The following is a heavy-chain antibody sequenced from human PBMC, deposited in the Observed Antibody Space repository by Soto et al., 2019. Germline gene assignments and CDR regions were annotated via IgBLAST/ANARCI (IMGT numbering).Heavy chain of an antibody. CDR1: GGSISSYY. V-gene: IGHV4-59*01. Sequence: QVQLQKSGPGLLKPSETLSLKCTVSGGSISSYYWNWVRQPPGKGLEWIGSIYYSWTSDYNPSLKSRLTMSVDPSKKQFSLKLTSVTTADTDVYYCARDDFPPYSSSSRGFGYWGQGALVTVSS. CDR2: IYYSWTS. CDR3: ARDDFPPYSSSSRGFGY. D-gene: IGHD6-6*01. J-gene: IGHJ4*02.